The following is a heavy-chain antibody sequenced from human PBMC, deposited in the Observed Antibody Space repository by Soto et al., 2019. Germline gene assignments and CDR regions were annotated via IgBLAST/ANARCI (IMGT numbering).Heavy chain of an antibody. J-gene: IGHJ5*02. CDR2: IFQSVST. CDR3: ARGRGRYSSGWSWFDT. Sequence: SETLSLTCGVSGGTIRSPDWWTWVRQPPGKGLEWIGEIFQSVSTNYTPSLESRVTISVDKSKNQFSLTLTSVTAADTAVYFCARGRGRYSSGWSWFDTWGQGILVTVSS. D-gene: IGHD6-19*01. CDR1: GGTIRSPDW. V-gene: IGHV4-4*02.